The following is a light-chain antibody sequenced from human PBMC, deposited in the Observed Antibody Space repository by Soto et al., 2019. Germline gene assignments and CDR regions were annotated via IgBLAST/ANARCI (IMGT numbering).Light chain of an antibody. Sequence: EIVLTQSPATLCLSPGERATLSCRASQSVSSYLAGYQQKPGQAPRLLIYDASNRATGIPARFRGSGSGTDFTLTISSLEPEDFAVYYCQQRSNWPRLTFGGGTKVEIK. CDR3: QQRSNWPRLT. J-gene: IGKJ4*01. CDR1: QSVSSY. CDR2: DAS. V-gene: IGKV3-11*01.